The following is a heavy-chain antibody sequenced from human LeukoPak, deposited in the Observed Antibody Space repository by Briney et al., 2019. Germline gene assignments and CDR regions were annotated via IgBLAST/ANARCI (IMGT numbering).Heavy chain of an antibody. D-gene: IGHD5-12*01. J-gene: IGHJ4*02. CDR2: IGWNNDKI. V-gene: IGHV3-9*01. CDR1: GFTFDDYV. CDR3: AKAKRNSDYLFDY. Sequence: GGSLRLSCVASGFTFDDYVMHWVRQAPGKGLEWVSSIGWNNDKILYADSVKGWFTISRDNAGRSLFLQMNSLRPEDTAFYYCAKAKRNSDYLFDYWGQGTLVAVSS.